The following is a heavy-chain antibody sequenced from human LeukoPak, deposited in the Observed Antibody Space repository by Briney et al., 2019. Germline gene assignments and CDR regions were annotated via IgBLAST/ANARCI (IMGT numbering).Heavy chain of an antibody. CDR3: ASSDNYGGDAFDI. CDR2: TYYRSKWSN. J-gene: IGHJ3*02. CDR1: GDTVSSNSAA. D-gene: IGHD4/OR15-4a*01. Sequence: SQTLSLTCAISGDTVSSNSAAWNWIRQSPSRGLEWLGRTYYRSKWSNDYAVSVKGRITINPDTSKNQFSLQLNSVTPEDTAVYYCASSDNYGGDAFDIWGQGTMVIVSS. V-gene: IGHV6-1*01.